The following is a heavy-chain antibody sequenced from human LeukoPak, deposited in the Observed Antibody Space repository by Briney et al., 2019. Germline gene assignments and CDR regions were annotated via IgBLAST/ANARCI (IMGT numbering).Heavy chain of an antibody. CDR3: ARPSDCSGGSCYPNDAFDI. CDR1: GGSFSGYY. V-gene: IGHV4-39*01. J-gene: IGHJ3*02. Sequence: KSSETLSLTCAVYGGSFSGYYWGWIRQPPGKGLEWIGSIYYSGSTYYNPSLKSRVTISVDTSKNQFSLKLSSVTAADTAVYYCARPSDCSGGSCYPNDAFDIWGQGTMVTVSS. D-gene: IGHD2-15*01. CDR2: IYYSGST.